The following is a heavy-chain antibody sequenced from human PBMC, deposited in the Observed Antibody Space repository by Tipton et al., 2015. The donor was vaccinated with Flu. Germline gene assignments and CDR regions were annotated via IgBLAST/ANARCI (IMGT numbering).Heavy chain of an antibody. D-gene: IGHD2-15*01. CDR2: IYTSGST. CDR3: ARDSGAYPLGFDP. V-gene: IGHV4-61*09. J-gene: IGHJ5*01. CDR1: GGSISSSSYY. Sequence: TLSLTCTVSGGSISSSSYYWTWIRQPAGKGLEWIGQIYTSGSTKYNPSLKSRVTMSLDTSKNHFSLKLSSVTAADTAVYYCARDSGAYPLGFDPWGRGTLVTVSS.